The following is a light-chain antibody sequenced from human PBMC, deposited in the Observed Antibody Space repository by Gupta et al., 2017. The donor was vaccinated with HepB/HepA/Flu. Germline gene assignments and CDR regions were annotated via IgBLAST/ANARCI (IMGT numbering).Light chain of an antibody. CDR1: QSVSSN. J-gene: IGKJ1*01. V-gene: IGKV3-15*01. CDR3: QQYNNWPPWT. Sequence: EIVMTQSPATLSVSPGERATLSCRASQSVSSNLAWYQQKPGQAPRLLIYGASTRDTGITARFSGSGSGKEFTLTISSLQSEDFAVYYCQQYNNWPPWTFGQGTKVEIK. CDR2: GAS.